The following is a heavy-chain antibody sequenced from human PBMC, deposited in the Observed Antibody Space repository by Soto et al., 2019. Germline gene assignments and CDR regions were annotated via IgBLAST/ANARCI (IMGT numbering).Heavy chain of an antibody. CDR3: VKDGGYCSSSTCYSPRNHYFDS. CDR1: GFIFSDYW. Sequence: PGGSLRLSCAASGFIFSDYWMSWVRQAPGKGPVWVANIKFDGSEKQYVDSVRGRFTISRDNSRNSLFLQMNSLRAGDTAVYYCVKDGGYCSSSTCYSPRNHYFDSWGQGTLVTVSS. J-gene: IGHJ4*02. CDR2: IKFDGSEK. D-gene: IGHD2-2*01. V-gene: IGHV3-7*03.